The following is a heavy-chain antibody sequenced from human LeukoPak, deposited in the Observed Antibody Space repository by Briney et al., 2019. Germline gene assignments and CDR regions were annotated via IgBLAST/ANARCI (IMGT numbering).Heavy chain of an antibody. V-gene: IGHV5-51*01. Sequence: GESLKISCKGSGYSFTSYWIGWVRQMPGKGLEWMGIIYPGDSDTRYSPSFQGQVIISADKSISTAYLQWSSLKASDTAMYYCARLNDSSGYYGDAFDIWGQGTMVTVSS. J-gene: IGHJ3*02. CDR1: GYSFTSYW. CDR2: IYPGDSDT. CDR3: ARLNDSSGYYGDAFDI. D-gene: IGHD3-22*01.